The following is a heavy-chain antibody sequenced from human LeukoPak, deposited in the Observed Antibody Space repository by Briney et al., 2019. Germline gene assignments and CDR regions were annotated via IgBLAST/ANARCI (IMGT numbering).Heavy chain of an antibody. Sequence: SETQSLTCTVSGGSISSGSYYWSWIRQPAGKGLEWIGRIYTSGSTNYNPSLKSRVTISVDTSKNQFSLKLSSVTAADTAVYYCARGVLYYDFWSGHNWFDPWGQGTLVTVSS. V-gene: IGHV4-61*02. CDR1: GGSISSGSYY. J-gene: IGHJ5*02. CDR2: IYTSGST. D-gene: IGHD3-3*01. CDR3: ARGVLYYDFWSGHNWFDP.